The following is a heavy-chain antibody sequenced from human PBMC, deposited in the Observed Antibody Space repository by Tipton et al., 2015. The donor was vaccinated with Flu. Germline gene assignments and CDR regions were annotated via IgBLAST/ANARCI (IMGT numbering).Heavy chain of an antibody. Sequence: GSLRLSCTASGFPFSGHWMHWVRRIPGKGLEWLSRINTDGSTRDYAKSVEGRVTIARDNARQTLYLGMHSLRAEDTTVYYCARLSRLFENSASLTFDMWGQGTMVTVSS. CDR3: ARLSRLFENSASLTFDM. J-gene: IGHJ3*02. V-gene: IGHV3-74*01. CDR1: GFPFSGHW. CDR2: INTDGSTR. D-gene: IGHD1-26*01.